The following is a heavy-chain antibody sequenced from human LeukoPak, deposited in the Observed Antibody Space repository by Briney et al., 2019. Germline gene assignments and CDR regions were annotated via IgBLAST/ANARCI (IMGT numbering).Heavy chain of an antibody. D-gene: IGHD6-13*01. CDR3: ARRIAAAGIASFDP. Sequence: ASVKVSCKASGYTFTSDDINWVRQATGQGLEWMGWMNPNSGNTGYAQKFQGRVTMTRNTSISTAYTELSNLRSEDTAVYYCARRIAAAGIASFDPWGQGTLVTVSS. CDR2: MNPNSGNT. J-gene: IGHJ5*02. CDR1: GYTFTSDD. V-gene: IGHV1-8*01.